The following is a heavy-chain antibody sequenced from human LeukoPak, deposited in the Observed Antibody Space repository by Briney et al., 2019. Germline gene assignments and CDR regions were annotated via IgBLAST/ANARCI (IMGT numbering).Heavy chain of an antibody. Sequence: SETLSLTCTVSGGSISSGSYYWSWLRQPPGTGLEWIGYIYYSGSTKYNPSLKSRVTISVDTSKNQFSLKLSSVTAADTAVYYCARGGSGSYKSRSRAGVSFDYWGQGTLVTVSS. CDR3: ARGGSGSYKSRSRAGVSFDY. V-gene: IGHV4-61*01. CDR1: GGSISSGSYY. D-gene: IGHD1-26*01. J-gene: IGHJ4*02. CDR2: IYYSGST.